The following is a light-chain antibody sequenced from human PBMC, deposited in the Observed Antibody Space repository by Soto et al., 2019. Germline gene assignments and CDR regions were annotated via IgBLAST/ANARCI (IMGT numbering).Light chain of an antibody. CDR2: INYDGTH. V-gene: IGLV4-69*01. CDR3: QSLGTGIQV. J-gene: IGLJ3*02. Sequence: QTVVTQSPSASASLGASVKLTCTLSSGYSTYAIAWHQQQSEKGPRFLMKINYDGTHSKGDGFFDRFSGSSSGAERHLTISSLQSDDEGDYYCQSLGTGIQVFGGGTKLTVL. CDR1: SGYSTYA.